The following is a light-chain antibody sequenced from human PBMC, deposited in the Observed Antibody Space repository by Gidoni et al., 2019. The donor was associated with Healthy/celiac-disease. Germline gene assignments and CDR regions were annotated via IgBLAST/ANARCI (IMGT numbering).Light chain of an antibody. J-gene: IGKJ2*01. CDR2: AAS. CDR3: QKYNSALGYT. CDR1: QGISNY. Sequence: IQMTQSPSSLSASVGDRVTITCRASQGISNYLAWYQQKPGKVPKLLIYAASTLQSGVPSRFSGSGSGTDFTLTISSLQPEDVATYYCQKYNSALGYTFGQGTKLEIK. V-gene: IGKV1-27*01.